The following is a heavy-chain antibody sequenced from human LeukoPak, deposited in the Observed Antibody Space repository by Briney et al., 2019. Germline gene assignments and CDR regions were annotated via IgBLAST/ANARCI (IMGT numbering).Heavy chain of an antibody. CDR2: ISGSGGST. CDR3: AKDKGGYSYGYLFDY. CDR1: GFTFSSYA. V-gene: IGHV3-23*01. Sequence: GGSLRLSCAASGFTFSSYAMSWVRQAPGKGLEWVSAISGSGGSTYYADSVKGRFTISRDNSKNTLYLQMNSLRAEDTAVYYCAKDKGGYSYGYLFDYWGQGTLVTVSS. D-gene: IGHD5-18*01. J-gene: IGHJ4*02.